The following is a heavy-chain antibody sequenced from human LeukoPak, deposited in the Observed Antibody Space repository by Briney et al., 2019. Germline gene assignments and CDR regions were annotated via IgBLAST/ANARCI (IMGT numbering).Heavy chain of an antibody. CDR3: ARDSLTGPDYGMDV. Sequence: PSETLSLTCTVSRGSINSNTYYWGWIRQPPGKGLEWIGRIYTSGSTNYNPSLKSRVTMSVDTSKNQFSLKLSSVTAADTAVYYCARDSLTGPDYGMDVWGQGTTVTVSS. V-gene: IGHV4-39*07. J-gene: IGHJ6*02. CDR1: RGSINSNTYY. CDR2: IYTSGST.